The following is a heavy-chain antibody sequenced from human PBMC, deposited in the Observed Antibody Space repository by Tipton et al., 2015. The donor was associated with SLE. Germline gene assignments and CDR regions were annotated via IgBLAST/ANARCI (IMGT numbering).Heavy chain of an antibody. Sequence: SLRLSCAASGFTFSSYGMHWVRQAPGKGLEWVAFIRYDGSNKYCADSVKGRFTISRDNSKNTLYLQMNSLRAEDTAVYYSAKGEYSSSSGWYFDLWGRGTLVTVSS. CDR1: GFTFSSYG. V-gene: IGHV3-30*02. CDR2: IRYDGSNK. CDR3: AKGEYSSSSGWYFDL. D-gene: IGHD6-6*01. J-gene: IGHJ2*01.